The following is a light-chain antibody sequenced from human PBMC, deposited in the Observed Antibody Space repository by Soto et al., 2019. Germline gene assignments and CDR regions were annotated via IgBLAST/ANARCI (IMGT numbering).Light chain of an antibody. CDR1: QSVSSSY. J-gene: IGKJ5*01. CDR3: QQHNQWPIT. V-gene: IGKV3D-20*02. CDR2: YIS. Sequence: IVLTQSPAILALSPGDRATLSCRASQSVSSSYLAWYQHKPGQAPRLLIYYISTRATGIPARFSGSGSGTEFTLTINSLQSEDSAVYYCQQHNQWPITFGQGTRLEIK.